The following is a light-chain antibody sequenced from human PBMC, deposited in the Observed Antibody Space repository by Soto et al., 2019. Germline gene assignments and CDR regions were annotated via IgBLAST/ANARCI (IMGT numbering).Light chain of an antibody. Sequence: DIVMTQSPDSLAVSLGERATINCKSSQSVLYRSNNNNYLAWYQQEPGQPPKLLIYWASTRESGVPDRFSGSGSGTDFTLTISSLQAEDVAVYYCQQYYNTPLTFGGGTKVEIK. CDR1: QSVLYRSNNNNY. J-gene: IGKJ4*01. V-gene: IGKV4-1*01. CDR3: QQYYNTPLT. CDR2: WAS.